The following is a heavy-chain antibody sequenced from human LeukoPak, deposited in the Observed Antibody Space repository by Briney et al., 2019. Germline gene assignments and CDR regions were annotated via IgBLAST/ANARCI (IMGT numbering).Heavy chain of an antibody. CDR3: VRGGFPFGND. CDR2: MNPNSGNT. Sequence: ASVKVSCKASGYTFTSFHINWVRQATGQGLEWMGWMNPNSGNTGYAQKFQDRVTMTRNTSINTAYMELSSLESEDTAFYYCVRGGFPFGNDWGQGTLATVSS. V-gene: IGHV1-8*01. J-gene: IGHJ4*02. D-gene: IGHD3-10*01. CDR1: GYTFTSFH.